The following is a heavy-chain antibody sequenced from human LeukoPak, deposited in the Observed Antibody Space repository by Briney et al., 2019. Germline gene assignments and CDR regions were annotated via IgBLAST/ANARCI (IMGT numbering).Heavy chain of an antibody. J-gene: IGHJ3*02. CDR1: GFPFCSYA. D-gene: IGHD6-19*01. CDR3: AKGGAVAGHGRAFDI. V-gene: IGHV3-23*01. Sequence: PGGSLRLSCAACGFPFCSYAMRWVRQAPGEALEWVSAISGSGRSTYDADPVKCRFTISRDNSKKALYLQMNSLRAEDTAVYYCAKGGAVAGHGRAFDIWGQGTMVTVSS. CDR2: ISGSGRST.